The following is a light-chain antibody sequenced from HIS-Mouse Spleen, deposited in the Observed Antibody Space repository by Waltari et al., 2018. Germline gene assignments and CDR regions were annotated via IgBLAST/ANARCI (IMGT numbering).Light chain of an antibody. J-gene: IGLJ3*02. CDR3: AAWDDSLSGPV. Sequence: QSVLTQPPSASGTPGQRVTIPCSGSSSNIGSNYVYWYQQLPGTAPKLLIYRHNQRPSGVPDRFSGSKSGASASLAISGLRSEDEADYYCAAWDDSLSGPVFGGGTKLTVL. CDR2: RHN. V-gene: IGLV1-47*01. CDR1: SSNIGSNY.